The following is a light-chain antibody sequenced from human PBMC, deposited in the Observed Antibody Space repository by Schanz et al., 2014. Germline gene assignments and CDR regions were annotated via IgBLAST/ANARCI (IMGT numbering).Light chain of an antibody. CDR3: HSYDTSLTGV. CDR1: TSNIGAGYD. J-gene: IGLJ3*02. V-gene: IGLV1-40*01. Sequence: QSVLTQPPSVSGAPGQRVTISCTGSTSNIGAGYDVHWYQQLPGTAPKLLIYANSNRPSGVPDRFSASKSGTSASLAITGLQAEDEADYYCHSYDTSLTGVFGGGTKLTVL. CDR2: ANS.